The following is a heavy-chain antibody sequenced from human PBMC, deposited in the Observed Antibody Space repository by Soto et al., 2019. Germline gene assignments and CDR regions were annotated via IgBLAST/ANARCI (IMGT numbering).Heavy chain of an antibody. CDR2: IYSGGST. Sequence: PGGSLRLSCAASGFTVSSNYMSWVRQAPGKGLEWVSVIYSGGSTYYADSVKGRSTISRDNSKNTLYLQMNSLRAEDTAVYYCASFDPDTNYYCGQRSLVTVSS. J-gene: IGHJ4*01. D-gene: IGHD3-9*01. CDR1: GFTVSSNY. CDR3: ASFDPDTNYY. V-gene: IGHV3-66*01.